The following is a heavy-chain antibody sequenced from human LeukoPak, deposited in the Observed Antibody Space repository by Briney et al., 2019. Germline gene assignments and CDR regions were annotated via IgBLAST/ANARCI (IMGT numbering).Heavy chain of an antibody. CDR2: IYYSGSP. J-gene: IGHJ4*02. CDR1: GGSISSSSYY. D-gene: IGHD6-6*01. V-gene: IGHV4-39*07. Sequence: SETLSLTCTVSGGSISSSSYYWGWIRQPPGKGLEWIGSIYYSGSPYYNPSLKSRVTISVDTSKNQFSLKLSSVTAADTAVYYCARDQGIAARPWYWGQGTLVTVSS. CDR3: ARDQGIAARPWY.